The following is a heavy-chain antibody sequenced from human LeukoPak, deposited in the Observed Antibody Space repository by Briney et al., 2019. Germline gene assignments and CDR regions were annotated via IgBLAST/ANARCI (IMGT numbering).Heavy chain of an antibody. D-gene: IGHD3-9*01. CDR3: ARGMDYDILAGPPDY. V-gene: IGHV3-30*04. J-gene: IGHJ4*02. CDR2: ISYDGSNK. CDR1: EFTFSSYA. Sequence: GGSLRLSCAASEFTFSSYAMHWVRQAPDKGLEWVALISYDGSNKDYADSVKGRFTISRDNSQNSLYMQMNSLRGEDTAVYYCARGMDYDILAGPPDYWGQGTLVTVSS.